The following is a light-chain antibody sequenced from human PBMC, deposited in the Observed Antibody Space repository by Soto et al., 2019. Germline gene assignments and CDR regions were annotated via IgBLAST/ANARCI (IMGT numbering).Light chain of an antibody. J-gene: IGKJ1*01. CDR3: QQYNNGPPWT. V-gene: IGKV3-15*01. Sequence: EIVMTQSPATLSVSPGERATLSCRASQSVSSNLAWYQQKPVQAPRLLIYGASTRATGIPASFSGRGSVKEFTLTISSLQYEDFAVYYCQQYNNGPPWTFGQGTKVEIK. CDR2: GAS. CDR1: QSVSSN.